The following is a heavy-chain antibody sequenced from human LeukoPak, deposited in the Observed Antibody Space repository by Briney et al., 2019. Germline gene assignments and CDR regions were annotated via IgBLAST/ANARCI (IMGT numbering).Heavy chain of an antibody. CDR2: ISSSSSYI. CDR3: ARVPFPGMASRGDYDAFDI. CDR1: GFTFSSYE. J-gene: IGHJ3*02. D-gene: IGHD4-17*01. V-gene: IGHV3-21*01. Sequence: GGSLRLSCAASGFTFSSYEMNWVRQAPGKGLEWVSSISSSSSYIYYADSVKGRFTISRDNAKNSLYLQMNSLRTEDTAVYYCARVPFPGMASRGDYDAFDIWGQGTMVTVSS.